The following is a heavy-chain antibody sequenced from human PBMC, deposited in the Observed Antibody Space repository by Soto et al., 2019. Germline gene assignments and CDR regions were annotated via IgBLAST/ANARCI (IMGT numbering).Heavy chain of an antibody. CDR3: GGQTSGAGWIGP. D-gene: IGHD5-12*01. V-gene: IGHV1-46*01. CDR1: GYSFSSYY. CDR2: INPSGTST. J-gene: IGHJ5*02. Sequence: QVQLVQSGAEVKPPGASVTVSCEASGYSFSSYYMHWLRQTPGQGLEWMGLINPSGTSTNYAQKFQGRVTMNRDTATSTVYMELSDLRSEDTAVYYCGGQTSGAGWIGPWGQGTLVTVSS.